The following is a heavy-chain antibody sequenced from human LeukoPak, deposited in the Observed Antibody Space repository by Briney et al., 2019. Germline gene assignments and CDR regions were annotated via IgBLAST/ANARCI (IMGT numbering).Heavy chain of an antibody. CDR3: ARCPCYGAGYYHYYGLDL. D-gene: IGHD2-2*01. Sequence: SETLSLTCAVSGVSIRSHFWSWIRQPPGKGLEWIGYIYDSGSTNYNPSLKSRVTISVDTSKNQFSLKLTSVTAADTAVYYCARCPCYGAGYYHYYGLDLWGQGTTVTVSS. J-gene: IGHJ6*02. CDR1: GVSIRSHF. V-gene: IGHV4-59*11. CDR2: IYDSGST.